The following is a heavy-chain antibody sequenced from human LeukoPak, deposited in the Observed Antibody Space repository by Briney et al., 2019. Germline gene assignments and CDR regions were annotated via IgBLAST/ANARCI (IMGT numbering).Heavy chain of an antibody. J-gene: IGHJ6*03. CDR2: IYYSGST. Sequence: SETLSLTCTVSGGSISSGGYYWSWIRQHPGKGLEWIGYIYYSGSTYYNPSLKSRVTISVDTPKNQFSMKLSSVTAADTAVYYCARAGDPRYCSSTSCYSSVTNLYYYYMDVWGKGTTVTVSS. V-gene: IGHV4-31*03. D-gene: IGHD2-2*02. CDR1: GGSISSGGYY. CDR3: ARAGDPRYCSSTSCYSSVTNLYYYYMDV.